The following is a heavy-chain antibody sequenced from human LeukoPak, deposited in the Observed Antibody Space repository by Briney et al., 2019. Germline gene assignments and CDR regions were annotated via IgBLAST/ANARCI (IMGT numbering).Heavy chain of an antibody. CDR3: ARGDPVTTYYYYGMDV. J-gene: IGHJ6*02. CDR1: GGTFSSYA. CDR2: IIPIFGTA. D-gene: IGHD4-17*01. V-gene: IGHV1-69*13. Sequence: ASVKVSCKASGGTFSSYAISWVRQAPGQGLEWMGGIIPIFGTANYAQKFQGRVTITADESTSTAYMELSSLRSEDTAVYYCARGDPVTTYYYYGMDVWGQGTTVTVS.